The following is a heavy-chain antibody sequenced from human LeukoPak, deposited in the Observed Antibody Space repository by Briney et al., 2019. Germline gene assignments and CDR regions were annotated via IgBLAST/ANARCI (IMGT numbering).Heavy chain of an antibody. V-gene: IGHV1-18*01. Sequence: ASVKVSCKASGYTFTSHAISWVRQAPGQGLEWVGWISAYSGNTNYAQKLQGRVTMTTDTSTSTAYMELRSLRSDDTAVYYCARTLLAYCGGDCYLPDYWGQGTLVTVSS. CDR2: ISAYSGNT. CDR3: ARTLLAYCGGDCYLPDY. CDR1: GYTFTSHA. D-gene: IGHD2-21*02. J-gene: IGHJ4*02.